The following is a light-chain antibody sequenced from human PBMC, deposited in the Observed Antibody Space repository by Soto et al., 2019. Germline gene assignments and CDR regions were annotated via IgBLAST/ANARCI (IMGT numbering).Light chain of an antibody. J-gene: IGKJ1*01. CDR1: QSVSSSY. Sequence: EIVLTQSPGTLSLSQGEGATLSCRASQSVSSSYFAWYQQKPGQAPRLLIYGASSRATGIPDRFSGSGSGTGFTLTISRVEPEDFAVYYCQQYGSSPWTFGQGTKVETK. CDR3: QQYGSSPWT. V-gene: IGKV3-20*01. CDR2: GAS.